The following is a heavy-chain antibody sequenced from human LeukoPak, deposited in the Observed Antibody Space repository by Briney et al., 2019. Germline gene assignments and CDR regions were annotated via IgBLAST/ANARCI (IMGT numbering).Heavy chain of an antibody. CDR2: INHSGST. J-gene: IGHJ4*02. CDR3: ARGEYSSGWSFDY. Sequence: SETLSLTCAVYGGSFSGYYWSWIRHPPGKGLEWIGEINHSGSTNYNPSLKSRVTISVDTSKNQFSLKLSSVTAADTAVYYCARGEYSSGWSFDYWGQGTLVTVSS. D-gene: IGHD6-19*01. V-gene: IGHV4-34*01. CDR1: GGSFSGYY.